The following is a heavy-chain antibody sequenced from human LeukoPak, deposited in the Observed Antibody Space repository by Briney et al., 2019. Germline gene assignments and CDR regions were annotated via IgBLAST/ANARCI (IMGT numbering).Heavy chain of an antibody. V-gene: IGHV3-23*01. Sequence: GGSLRLSCAASGFTFSSYAMSWVRQAPGKGLVWVSSISGSGGITYYADSVKGRFTISRDNSKNTLYLQMNSLRAEDTAVYYCAKEVVGATTWNLFDYWGQGTLVTVSS. J-gene: IGHJ4*02. CDR2: ISGSGGIT. D-gene: IGHD1-26*01. CDR3: AKEVVGATTWNLFDY. CDR1: GFTFSSYA.